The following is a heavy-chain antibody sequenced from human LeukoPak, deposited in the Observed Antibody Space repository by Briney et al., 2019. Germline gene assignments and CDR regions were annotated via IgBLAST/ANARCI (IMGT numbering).Heavy chain of an antibody. CDR2: ISAYNGNT. V-gene: IGHV1-18*01. CDR3: ARAEYSSSSSDY. J-gene: IGHJ4*02. CDR1: VYTFTSYG. D-gene: IGHD6-6*01. Sequence: GASVTVSCKPSVYTFTSYGISWVRQAPGQGLEWMGWISAYNGNTNYAQKLQGRVTMTTDTSTSTAYMELRSLRSDDTAVYYCARAEYSSSSSDYWGQGSLVTVSS.